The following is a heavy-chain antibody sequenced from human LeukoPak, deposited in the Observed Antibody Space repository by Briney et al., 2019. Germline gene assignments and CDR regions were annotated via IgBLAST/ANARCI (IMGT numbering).Heavy chain of an antibody. CDR1: GYTFTGYH. CDR2: INPNSGGT. CDR3: ARGGSRCSTTSCYRWGWFDP. Sequence: ASVKVSCKASGYTFTGYHMHWVRQAPGQGLEWMGWINPNSGGTNYAQKFQGRVTMTRDTSISTAYTELRRLRSDDTAVYYCARGGSRCSTTSCYRWGWFDPWGQGTLVTVSS. J-gene: IGHJ5*02. D-gene: IGHD2-2*01. V-gene: IGHV1-2*02.